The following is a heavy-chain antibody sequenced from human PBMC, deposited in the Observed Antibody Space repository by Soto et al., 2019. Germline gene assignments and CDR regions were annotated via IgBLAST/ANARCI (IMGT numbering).Heavy chain of an antibody. J-gene: IGHJ4*02. V-gene: IGHV3-9*01. CDR2: ISWNSGSI. CDR1: GFTFDDYA. Sequence: SLRLSCAASGFTFDDYAMHWVRQAPGKGLEWVSGISWNSGSIGYADSVKGRFTISRDNAKNSLYLQMNSLRAEDTALYYCAKDPTIFGVVITQTYFDYWGQGTLVTVSS. D-gene: IGHD3-3*01. CDR3: AKDPTIFGVVITQTYFDY.